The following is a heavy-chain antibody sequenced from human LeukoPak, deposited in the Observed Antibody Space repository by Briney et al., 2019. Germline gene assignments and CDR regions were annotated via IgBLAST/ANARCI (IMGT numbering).Heavy chain of an antibody. CDR3: AREHRGWHLHYYYYMDV. CDR2: IKQDGSEK. CDR1: GFTFSSYW. V-gene: IGHV3-7*01. Sequence: PGGSLRLSCAASGFTFSSYWMSWVRQAPGKGPEWVANIKQDGSEKYYVDSVKGRFTISRDNAKNSLYLQMNSLRAEDTAVYYCAREHRGWHLHYYYYMDVWGKGTTVTVSS. D-gene: IGHD6-19*01. J-gene: IGHJ6*03.